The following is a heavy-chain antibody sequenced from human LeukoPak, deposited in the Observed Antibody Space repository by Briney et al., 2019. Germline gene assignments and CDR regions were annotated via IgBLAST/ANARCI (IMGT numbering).Heavy chain of an antibody. CDR3: ARGRFGELLFWYYYGMDV. Sequence: GGSLRLSCAASGFTFSSYAMHGVRQAPAKGLEGVAVIPYDGSNTHYAAYVKGRFTISRDHSKNPLYLQMNSLRAEDTAVYYCARGRFGELLFWYYYGMDVWGQGTTVTVSS. CDR1: GFTFSSYA. D-gene: IGHD3-10*01. V-gene: IGHV3-30*04. CDR2: IPYDGSNT. J-gene: IGHJ6*02.